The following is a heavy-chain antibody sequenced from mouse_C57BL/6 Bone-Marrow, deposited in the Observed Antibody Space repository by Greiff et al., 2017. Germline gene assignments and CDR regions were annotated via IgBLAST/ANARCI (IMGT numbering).Heavy chain of an antibody. Sequence: VQLQQPGAELVKPGASVKLSCKASGYTFTSYWMHWVKQRPGQGLEWIGMIHPNSGSTNYNEKFQSKATLTVDKSSSTAYMQLSSLTSEDSAVYYCARVGYDYDLHFDYWGQGTTLTVSS. D-gene: IGHD2-4*01. CDR2: IHPNSGST. V-gene: IGHV1-64*01. CDR1: GYTFTSYW. CDR3: ARVGYDYDLHFDY. J-gene: IGHJ2*01.